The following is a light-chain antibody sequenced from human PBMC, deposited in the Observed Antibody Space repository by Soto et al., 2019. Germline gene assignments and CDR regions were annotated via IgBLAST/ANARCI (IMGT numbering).Light chain of an antibody. CDR3: QQYNVVPPT. CDR2: DAS. Sequence: DIQMTQSPSSLSAFLGDRVTITCRASQDISIYLNWFQQKPGKAPKLLIYDASNLENGVPSRFTGSGSGTDFTLTINSLQPDEIATYYCQQYNVVPPTCGQGTRLEI. V-gene: IGKV1-33*01. CDR1: QDISIY. J-gene: IGKJ2*01.